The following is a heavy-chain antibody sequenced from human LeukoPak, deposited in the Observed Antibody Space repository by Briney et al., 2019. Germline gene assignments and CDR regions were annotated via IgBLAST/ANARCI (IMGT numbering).Heavy chain of an antibody. D-gene: IGHD6-19*01. V-gene: IGHV3-64D*06. CDR1: GFTFSSYA. CDR3: VQGGGSGWDLFDY. Sequence: GGSLRFSCSASGFTFSSYAMHWVRQAPGKGLEYISAISSNGGSTYYADSVKGRFTISKDNSKNPLYLQMSSLRAEDTAVYYCVQGGGSGWDLFDYWGQGTLVTVSS. CDR2: ISSNGGST. J-gene: IGHJ4*02.